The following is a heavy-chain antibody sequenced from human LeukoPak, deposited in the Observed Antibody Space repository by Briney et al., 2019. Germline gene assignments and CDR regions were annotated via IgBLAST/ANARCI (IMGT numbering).Heavy chain of an antibody. J-gene: IGHJ4*02. D-gene: IGHD5-24*01. Sequence: GSLRLSCAASGFTFSSYSMNWVRQPPGKGLEWIGEIYHSGSTNYNPSLKSRVTISVDKSKNQFSLKLSSVTAADTAVYYCARGGGYNFDYWGQGTLVTVSS. CDR2: IYHSGST. V-gene: IGHV4-4*02. CDR1: GFTFSSYSM. CDR3: ARGGGYNFDY.